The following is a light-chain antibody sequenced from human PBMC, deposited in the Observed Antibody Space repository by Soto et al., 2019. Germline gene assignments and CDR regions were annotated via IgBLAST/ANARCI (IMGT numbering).Light chain of an antibody. V-gene: IGLV2-14*02. CDR2: EVS. J-gene: IGLJ1*01. CDR1: SSDVGNYNL. CDR3: MSYTTSSTTYV. Sequence: QSALTQPASVSGSPGQSITISCTGTSSDVGNYNLVSCYQQHPGKAPKRMIFEVSNRPAGVSNRCSGSKSGNTPSLPISGLQAEDEAVHYCMSYTTSSTTYVFGTGTKVTVL.